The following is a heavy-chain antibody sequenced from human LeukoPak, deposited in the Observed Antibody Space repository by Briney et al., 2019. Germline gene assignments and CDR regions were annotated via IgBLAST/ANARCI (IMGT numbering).Heavy chain of an antibody. D-gene: IGHD3-22*01. CDR1: GGTFSSYA. J-gene: IGHJ4*02. CDR2: IIPIFGTA. V-gene: IGHV1-69*06. Sequence: SVKVSCKASGGTFSSYAISWVRQAPGQGLEWMGGIIPIFGTANYAQKFQGRVTITADKSTSTAYMELSSLRSEDTAVYYCARVDSSGETLFDYWGQGTPVTVSS. CDR3: ARVDSSGETLFDY.